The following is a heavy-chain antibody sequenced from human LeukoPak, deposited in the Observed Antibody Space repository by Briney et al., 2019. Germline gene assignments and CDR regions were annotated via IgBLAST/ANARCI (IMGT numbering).Heavy chain of an antibody. CDR2: IYTSGST. J-gene: IGHJ3*02. CDR3: ARALTGAFRIGAFDI. Sequence: SETLSLTCTVSGGSISSGSYYWSWIRQPAGKGLEWIGRIYTSGSTNYNPSLKSRVTISVDTSKNQFPLKLSSVTAADTAVYYCARALTGAFRIGAFDIWGQGTLVTVSS. V-gene: IGHV4-61*02. D-gene: IGHD7-27*01. CDR1: GGSISSGSYY.